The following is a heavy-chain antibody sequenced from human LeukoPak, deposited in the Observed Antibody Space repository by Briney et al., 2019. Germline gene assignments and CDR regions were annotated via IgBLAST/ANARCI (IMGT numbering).Heavy chain of an antibody. V-gene: IGHV4-39*02. CDR2: IYYTGTT. Sequence: GSLRLSCAASGFTFSSYAMSWVRQAPGKGLEWIGAIYYTGTTYYNPSLRSRVTVSVDTSKNHFSLNLRSVTAADTALYYCASAPRQASIGGLDYWGQGTLVTVSS. CDR1: GFTFSSYA. J-gene: IGHJ4*02. D-gene: IGHD3-16*01. CDR3: ASAPRQASIGGLDY.